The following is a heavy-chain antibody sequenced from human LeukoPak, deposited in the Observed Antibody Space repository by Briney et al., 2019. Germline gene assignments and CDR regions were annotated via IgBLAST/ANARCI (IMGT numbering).Heavy chain of an antibody. Sequence: GGSLRLSCAASGFTFTDHVMHWFRQAPGKGLEWVALIWYDAGRRYFADSVKGRFTISRDNSKNTLFLQMNSLRAEDTAVYYCAREGSGDFNLWGQGTMVTVSS. V-gene: IGHV3-30*02. CDR1: GFTFTDHV. J-gene: IGHJ3*01. CDR3: AREGSGDFNL. CDR2: IWYDAGRR. D-gene: IGHD3-10*01.